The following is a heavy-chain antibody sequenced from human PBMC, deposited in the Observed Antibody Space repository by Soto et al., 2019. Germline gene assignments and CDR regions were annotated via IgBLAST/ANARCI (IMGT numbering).Heavy chain of an antibody. Sequence: ASVKGSCKASGYTFTRYAMHWVRQAPGQRTEWMGWINAGNGDTKYSEKLQGRVTFTRDTSASTTYMELSSLSSEDKAVYYCARNSYIACDHDSYHFACRGQRTPVFASS. D-gene: IGHD3-3*01. CDR3: ARNSYIACDHDSYHFAC. V-gene: IGHV1-3*01. CDR2: INAGNGDT. J-gene: IGHJ4*02. CDR1: GYTFTRYA.